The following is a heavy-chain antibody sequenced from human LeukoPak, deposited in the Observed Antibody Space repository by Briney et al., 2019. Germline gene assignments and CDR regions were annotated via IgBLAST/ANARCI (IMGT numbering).Heavy chain of an antibody. CDR3: ARSYYDFWSGYFPADY. V-gene: IGHV1-2*02. Sequence: ASVKVSCKASGYTFTGYYMHWVRQAPGQGLEWMGWINPNSGGTNYAQKFQGGVTMTRDTSISTAYMELSRLRSDDTAVYYCARSYYDFWSGYFPADYWGQGTLVTVSS. CDR1: GYTFTGYY. D-gene: IGHD3-3*01. CDR2: INPNSGGT. J-gene: IGHJ4*02.